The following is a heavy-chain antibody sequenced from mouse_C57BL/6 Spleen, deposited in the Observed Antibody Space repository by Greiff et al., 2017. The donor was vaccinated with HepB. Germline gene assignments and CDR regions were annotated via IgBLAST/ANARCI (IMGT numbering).Heavy chain of an antibody. CDR1: GFTFSSYA. Sequence: VQLKESGGGLVKPGGSLKLSCAASGFTFSSYAMSWVRQTPEKRLEWVATISDGGSYTSYPDNVKGRFTISRDNAKNNLYLQMSHLKSEDTAMYYCARRDSPCYAMDYWGQGTSVTVSS. CDR3: ARRDSPCYAMDY. D-gene: IGHD3-3*01. CDR2: ISDGGSYT. J-gene: IGHJ4*01. V-gene: IGHV5-4*01.